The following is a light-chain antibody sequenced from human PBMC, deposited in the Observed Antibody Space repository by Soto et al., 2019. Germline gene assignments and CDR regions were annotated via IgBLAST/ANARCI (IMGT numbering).Light chain of an antibody. Sequence: QSVLTQPPSASGTPGQRVTIYCSGSSSNIGSNYAHWYRQLPGMAPTVLIYKNDQRPSSLPDRFSGSKSGTSASLAISGLRSEDEADYYCAAWDDSLGGLVFGGGTKLTVL. J-gene: IGLJ2*01. CDR2: KND. CDR3: AAWDDSLGGLV. CDR1: SSNIGSNY. V-gene: IGLV1-47*01.